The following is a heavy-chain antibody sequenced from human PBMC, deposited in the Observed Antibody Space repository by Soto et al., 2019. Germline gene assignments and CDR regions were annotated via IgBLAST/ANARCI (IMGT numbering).Heavy chain of an antibody. CDR2: IYYSGST. V-gene: IGHV4-39*07. J-gene: IGHJ6*02. CDR3: ARDYVNETTDYYYYYGLDV. Sequence: PSETLSLTCTVSGGSISSSSYYWGWIRQPPGKGLEWIGSIYYSGSTYYNPSLKSRVTISVDTSKNQFSLKLSSVTAADTAVYYCARDYVNETTDYYYYYGLDVSGQGTTVTVS. D-gene: IGHD3-16*01. CDR1: GGSISSSSYY.